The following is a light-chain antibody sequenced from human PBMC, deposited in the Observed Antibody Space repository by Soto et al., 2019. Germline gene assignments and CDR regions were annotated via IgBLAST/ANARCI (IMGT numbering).Light chain of an antibody. CDR2: DAS. Sequence: DIQMTQSPSTLSASVGDRVTITCRASQSISSWLAWYQQKPGKAPNLLIYDASSLQSGVPSRFSGSGSGTDFTLTICSLQPEDFATYYCQQSYSTPKTSGQGTKVDIK. CDR1: QSISSW. CDR3: QQSYSTPKT. V-gene: IGKV1-39*01. J-gene: IGKJ1*01.